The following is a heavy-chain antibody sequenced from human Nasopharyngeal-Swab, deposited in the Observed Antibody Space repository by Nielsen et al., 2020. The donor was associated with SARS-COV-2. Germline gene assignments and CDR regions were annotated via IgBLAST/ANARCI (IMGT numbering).Heavy chain of an antibody. CDR1: GFTFSSYG. D-gene: IGHD5-12*01. CDR3: ARGSPKRYSGYDFPSFDY. CDR2: IWYDGSNK. J-gene: IGHJ4*02. Sequence: GGSLRLSCAASGFTFSSYGMHWVRQAPGKGLEWVAVIWYDGSNKYYADSVKGRFTISRDNSKNTLYLQMNSLRAEDTAVYYVARGSPKRYSGYDFPSFDYWGQGTLVTVSS. V-gene: IGHV3-33*01.